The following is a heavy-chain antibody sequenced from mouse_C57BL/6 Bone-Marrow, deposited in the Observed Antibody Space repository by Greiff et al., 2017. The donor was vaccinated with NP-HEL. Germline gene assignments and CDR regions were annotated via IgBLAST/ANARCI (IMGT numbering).Heavy chain of an antibody. CDR1: GYTFTSYG. CDR3: ARSYYYGSSYGFAY. V-gene: IGHV1-81*01. J-gene: IGHJ3*01. Sequence: LQESGAELARPGASVKLSCKASGYTFTSYGISWVKQRTGQGLEWIGEIYPRSGNTYYNEKFKGKATLTADKSSSTAYMELRSLTSEDSAVYFCARSYYYGSSYGFAYWGQGTLVTVSA. CDR2: IYPRSGNT. D-gene: IGHD1-1*01.